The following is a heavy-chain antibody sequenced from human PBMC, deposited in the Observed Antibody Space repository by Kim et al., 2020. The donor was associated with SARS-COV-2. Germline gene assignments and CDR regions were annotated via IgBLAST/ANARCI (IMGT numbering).Heavy chain of an antibody. D-gene: IGHD3-22*01. CDR2: FDPEDGET. V-gene: IGHV1-24*01. J-gene: IGHJ4*02. CDR1: GYTLTELS. Sequence: ASVKVSCKVSGYTLTELSMHWVRQAPGKGLEWMGGFDPEDGETIYAQKFQGRVTMTEDTSTDTAYMDLSSLRSEDTAVYYCATLDSSGYYKEYYFDYWGQGTRLTGS. CDR3: ATLDSSGYYKEYYFDY.